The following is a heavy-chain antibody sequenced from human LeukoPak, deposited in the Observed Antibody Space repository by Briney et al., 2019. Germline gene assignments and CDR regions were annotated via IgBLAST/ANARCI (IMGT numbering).Heavy chain of an antibody. V-gene: IGHV3-11*05. J-gene: IGHJ4*02. CDR1: GFTFSDYY. CDR2: IRSGNSYT. CDR3: AKAEGYCSGTWCFRWFDW. D-gene: IGHD2-15*01. Sequence: GGSLRLSCAASGFTFSDYYMNWIRQAPGKGLEWISYIRSGNSYTHYADSVQGRFTISRDNAKNSLYLQMNSLRAEDTAVYYCAKAEGYCSGTWCFRWFDWWGQGTLVTVSS.